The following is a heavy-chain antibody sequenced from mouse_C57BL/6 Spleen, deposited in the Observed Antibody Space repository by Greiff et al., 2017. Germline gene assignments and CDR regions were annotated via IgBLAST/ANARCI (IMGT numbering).Heavy chain of an antibody. V-gene: IGHV1-55*01. CDR1: GYTFTSYW. CDR2: IYPGSGST. J-gene: IGHJ2*01. D-gene: IGHD2-3*01. Sequence: VQLQQPGAELVKPGASVKMSCKASGYTFTSYWITWVKQRPGQGLEWIGDIYPGSGSTNYNEKFKSKATLTVDTSSSTAYMQLSSLTSEDSAVYYCALIYDGYYSFFDYWGQGTTLTVSS. CDR3: ALIYDGYYSFFDY.